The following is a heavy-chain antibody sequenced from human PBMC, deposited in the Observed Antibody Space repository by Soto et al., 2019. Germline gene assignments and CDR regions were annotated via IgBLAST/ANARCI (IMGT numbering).Heavy chain of an antibody. CDR3: AHKRIQLWPYYYYGMDV. V-gene: IGHV2-5*02. CDR1: GFSLSTSGVG. D-gene: IGHD5-18*01. Sequence: QITLKESGPTLVKPTQTLTLTCTFSGFSLSTSGVGVGWIRQPPGKALEWLALIYWDDDKRYSPSLKSRLTITKDTSKNQVVLTMTNMDPVDTATYYCAHKRIQLWPYYYYGMDVWGQGTTVTVSS. J-gene: IGHJ6*02. CDR2: IYWDDDK.